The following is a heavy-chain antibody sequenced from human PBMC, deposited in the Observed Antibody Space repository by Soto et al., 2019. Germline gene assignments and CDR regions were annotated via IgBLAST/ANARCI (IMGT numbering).Heavy chain of an antibody. CDR1: GYTFSSRA. J-gene: IGHJ4*02. D-gene: IGHD2-8*02. CDR3: APLLGFSSGGSWYSHVADY. CDR2: IDGGGTT. Sequence: EVHLWESGGDLVQPGGSLRVSCVGSGYTFSSRAMSWVRQAPGKGLEWVSGIDGGGTTDYADSVNGRFTISRDNSQDTLYLQMTGLRAEDTAVYDWAPLLGFSSGGSWYSHVADYWGQGTLVTVSS. V-gene: IGHV3-23*01.